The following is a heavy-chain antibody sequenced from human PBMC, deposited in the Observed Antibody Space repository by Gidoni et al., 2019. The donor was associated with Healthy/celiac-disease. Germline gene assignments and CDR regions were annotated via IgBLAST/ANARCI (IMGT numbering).Heavy chain of an antibody. J-gene: IGHJ4*02. V-gene: IGHV3-15*01. CDR3: TTGFGGSYFDY. D-gene: IGHD1-26*01. CDR1: GFPFSNAW. Sequence: EVQLVESGGGLVKPGGSLRLSCAASGFPFSNAWMSWVRQAPGKGLEWVVRIKSKTDGGTTDYAAPVKGRFTISRDDSKNTRYLQMNSLKTEDTAVYYCTTGFGGSYFDYWGQGTLVTVSS. CDR2: IKSKTDGGTT.